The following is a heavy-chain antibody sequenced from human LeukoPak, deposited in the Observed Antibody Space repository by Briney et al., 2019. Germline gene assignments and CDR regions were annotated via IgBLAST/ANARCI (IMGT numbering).Heavy chain of an antibody. CDR3: ARGGRFLYYYYGMDV. D-gene: IGHD1-1*01. CDR1: GGTFSSYA. CDR2: IIPIFGTA. V-gene: IGHV1-69*13. Sequence: SVKVSCKASGGTFSSYATSWVRQAPGQGLEWMGGIIPIFGTANYAQKFQGRVTITADESTSTAYMELSSLRSEDTAVYYCARGGRFLYYYYGMDVWGQGTTVTVSS. J-gene: IGHJ6*02.